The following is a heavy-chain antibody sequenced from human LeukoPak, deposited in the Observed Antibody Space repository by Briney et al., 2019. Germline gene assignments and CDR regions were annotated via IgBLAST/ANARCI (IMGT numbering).Heavy chain of an antibody. D-gene: IGHD5-24*01. CDR1: GFTFTSYS. V-gene: IGHV3-23*01. CDR3: AKTKEMATIIDY. CDR2: ISDSDSRT. J-gene: IGHJ4*02. Sequence: GGSLRLSCAASGFTFTSYSMNWVRQAPGKGLEWVSHISDSDSRTHYVDSVKGRFTISRDNSKNTLYLQMDSLRAEDTAVYYCAKTKEMATIIDYWGQGTLVTVSS.